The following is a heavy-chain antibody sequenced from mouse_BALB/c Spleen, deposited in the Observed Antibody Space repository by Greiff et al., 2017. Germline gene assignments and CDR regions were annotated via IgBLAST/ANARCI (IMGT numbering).Heavy chain of an antibody. J-gene: IGHJ3*01. D-gene: IGHD2-10*02. V-gene: IGHV5-9-4*01. Sequence: EVQGVESGGGLVKPGGSLKLSCAASGFTFSSYAMSWVRQSPEKRLEWVAEISSGGSYTYYPDTVTGRFTISRDNAKNTLYLEMSSLRSEDTAMYYCAREYGNYVFAYWGQGTLVTVSA. CDR1: GFTFSSYA. CDR3: AREYGNYVFAY. CDR2: ISSGGSYT.